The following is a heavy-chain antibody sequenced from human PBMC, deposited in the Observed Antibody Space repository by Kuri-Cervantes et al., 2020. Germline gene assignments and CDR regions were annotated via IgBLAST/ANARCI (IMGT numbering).Heavy chain of an antibody. CDR2: IYYSGST. J-gene: IGHJ6*02. V-gene: IGHV4-61*01. CDR3: ARLYYYDSSGYYSYYYGMDV. D-gene: IGHD3-22*01. CDR1: GGSVSSGSYY. Sequence: SETLSLTCTVSGGSVSSGSYYWSWIRQPPGKGLEWIGYIYYSGSTNYNPSLKSRVTISVDTSKTQFSLKLSSVTAADTDVYYCARLYYYDSSGYYSYYYGMDVWGQGTTVTVSS.